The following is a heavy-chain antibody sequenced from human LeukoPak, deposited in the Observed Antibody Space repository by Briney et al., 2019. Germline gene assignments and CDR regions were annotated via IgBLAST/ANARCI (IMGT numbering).Heavy chain of an antibody. CDR2: INPNSGGT. Sequence: ASVKVSCKASGYTFTGYYMHWVRQAPGQGLEWMGWINPNSGGTNYAQKFQGRVTMTRDTSISTAYMELSRLRSDDTAVYYCASVLITDYGAFDIWGQGTMVTVSS. D-gene: IGHD3-10*01. CDR3: ASVLITDYGAFDI. J-gene: IGHJ3*02. V-gene: IGHV1-2*02. CDR1: GYTFTGYY.